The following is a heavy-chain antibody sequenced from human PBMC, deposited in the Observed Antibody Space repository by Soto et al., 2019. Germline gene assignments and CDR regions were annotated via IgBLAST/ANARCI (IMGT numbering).Heavy chain of an antibody. CDR2: ISYDGSNK. CDR3: AKQRGTNWNYAGFDY. V-gene: IGHV3-30-3*02. J-gene: IGHJ4*02. D-gene: IGHD1-7*01. Sequence: PGGSLRLSCAASGFTFSSYAMHWVRQAPGKGLEWVAVISYDGSNKYYADSVKGRFTISRDNSKNTLYLQMNSLRAEDTAVYYCAKQRGTNWNYAGFDYWGQGTLVTVSS. CDR1: GFTFSSYA.